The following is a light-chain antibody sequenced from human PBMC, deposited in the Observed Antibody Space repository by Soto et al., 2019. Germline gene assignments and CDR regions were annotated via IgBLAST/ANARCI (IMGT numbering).Light chain of an antibody. CDR1: QSVSSN. Sequence: EIVMTQSPATLSVSPGERATLSCRASQSVSSNLACYQQKPGQAPRLLIYGASNRATGIPARFSGSGSGTDFTLTISSLQSEDFAVYYCQQYNNWPLTFGGGTKVEIK. J-gene: IGKJ4*01. CDR3: QQYNNWPLT. CDR2: GAS. V-gene: IGKV3-15*01.